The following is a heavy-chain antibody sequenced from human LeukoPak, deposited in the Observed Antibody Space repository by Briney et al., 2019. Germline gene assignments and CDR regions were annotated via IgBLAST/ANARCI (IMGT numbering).Heavy chain of an antibody. CDR1: GFAFSTYA. V-gene: IGHV3-53*01. CDR2: IYSGGST. J-gene: IGHJ4*02. Sequence: GGSLRLSCAASGFAFSTYAMSWVRQAPGKGLEWVSVIYSGGSTYYADSVKGRFTISRDNSKNTLYLQMNSLRAEDMAVYYCARVLSNYFDYWGQGTLVTVSS. CDR3: ARVLSNYFDY.